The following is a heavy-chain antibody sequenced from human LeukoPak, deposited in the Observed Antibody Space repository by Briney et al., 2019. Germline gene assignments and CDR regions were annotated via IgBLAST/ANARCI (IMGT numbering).Heavy chain of an antibody. Sequence: ASVTVSCKASGYTFIGYDINWVRQVPGQGLERMGWMKPNSGNTGYAQKFQGRVTNTRITSISTAFMELSSLRSEDTAVYYCARRAVGNSYYHSMDVWGKGTTVTVSS. CDR1: GYTFIGYD. D-gene: IGHD6-19*01. CDR3: ARRAVGNSYYHSMDV. CDR2: MKPNSGNT. J-gene: IGHJ6*03. V-gene: IGHV1-8*03.